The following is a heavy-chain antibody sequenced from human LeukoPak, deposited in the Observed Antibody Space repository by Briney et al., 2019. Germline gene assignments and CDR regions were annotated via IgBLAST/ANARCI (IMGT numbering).Heavy chain of an antibody. J-gene: IGHJ4*02. V-gene: IGHV3-30-3*01. D-gene: IGHD5-18*01. Sequence: GRPLRLSCAASGFTFSSYAMHWVRQAPGKGLEWVAVISYDGSNKYYADSVKGRFTISRDNSKNTLYLQMNSLRAEDTAVYYCASFTAMGSIMDYWGLGTLVTVSS. CDR3: ASFTAMGSIMDY. CDR2: ISYDGSNK. CDR1: GFTFSSYA.